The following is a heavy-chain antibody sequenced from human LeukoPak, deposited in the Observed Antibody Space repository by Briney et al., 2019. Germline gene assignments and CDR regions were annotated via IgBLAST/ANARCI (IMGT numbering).Heavy chain of an antibody. CDR2: MSFDGSHT. CDR3: TRISNGDY. J-gene: IGHJ4*02. V-gene: IGHV3-30*03. Sequence: PGGSLRLSCAASGFTFSSYGMHWVRQAPGKGLEWVAVMSFDGSHTYYADSVKGRFTISRDNSKNTLYLQMNSLRAEDTAVYYCTRISNGDYWGQGTLVTVSS. D-gene: IGHD2-15*01. CDR1: GFTFSSYG.